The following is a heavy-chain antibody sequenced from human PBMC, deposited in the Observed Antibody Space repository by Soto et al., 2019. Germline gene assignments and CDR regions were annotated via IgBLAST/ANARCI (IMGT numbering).Heavy chain of an antibody. CDR1: GFTFTSSA. CDR2: IVVGSGNT. J-gene: IGHJ6*02. CDR3: AAGFYGDAYYYYYGMDV. Sequence: SVKVSCKASGFTFTSSAVQWVRQARGQRLEWIGWIVVGSGNTNYAQKFQERVTITRDMSTSTAYMELSSLRSEDTAVYYCAAGFYGDAYYYYYGMDVWGQGTTVTVSS. V-gene: IGHV1-58*01. D-gene: IGHD4-17*01.